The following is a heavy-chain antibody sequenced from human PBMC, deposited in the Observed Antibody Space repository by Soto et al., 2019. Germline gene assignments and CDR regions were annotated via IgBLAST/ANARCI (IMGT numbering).Heavy chain of an antibody. J-gene: IGHJ4*02. CDR1: GFTFSNYA. Sequence: GGSLRLSCAASGFTFSNYAVTWVRQAPGKGLEWVSTISGSGGSTYDADSVKGRFTISRDNSKNTLYLQMNSLRAEDTAVYYCAKDLYSYGYASLDYWGQGTLVTVSS. D-gene: IGHD5-18*01. V-gene: IGHV3-23*01. CDR2: ISGSGGST. CDR3: AKDLYSYGYASLDY.